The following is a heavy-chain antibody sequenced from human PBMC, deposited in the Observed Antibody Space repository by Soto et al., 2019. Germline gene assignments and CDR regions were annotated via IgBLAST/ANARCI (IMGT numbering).Heavy chain of an antibody. CDR3: ARDRPTSNIRARDYYYAMDD. V-gene: IGHV1-18*01. D-gene: IGHD2-2*02. J-gene: IGHJ6*02. Sequence: QVQLVQSGAEVKKPGASVKVSCKASGYSFITYGISWVRQAPGQGLEWMGWISTYNGNTNYAQKLQGRITMTTDTYTTTGYMELSSLRSDDTAVYYCARDRPTSNIRARDYYYAMDDWGQGTPVTVSS. CDR2: ISTYNGNT. CDR1: GYSFITYG.